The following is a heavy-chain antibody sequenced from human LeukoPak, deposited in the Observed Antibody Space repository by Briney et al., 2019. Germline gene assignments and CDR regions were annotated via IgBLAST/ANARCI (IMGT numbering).Heavy chain of an antibody. J-gene: IGHJ6*03. CDR2: IYYSGST. CDR3: ARTAITMVRGVISTKTYYYYYYMDV. Sequence: SETLSLTCAIYGGSFSGYYWSWIRQPPGKGLEWIGYIYYSGSTNYNPPLKSRVTISVDTSKNQFSLKLSSVTAADTAVYYCARTAITMVRGVISTKTYYYYYYMDVWGKGTTVTVSS. V-gene: IGHV4-59*01. CDR1: GGSFSGYY. D-gene: IGHD3-10*01.